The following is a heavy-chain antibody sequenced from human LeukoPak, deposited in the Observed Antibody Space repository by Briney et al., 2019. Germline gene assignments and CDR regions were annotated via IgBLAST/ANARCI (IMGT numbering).Heavy chain of an antibody. CDR2: ISSSSYI. Sequence: PGGSLRLSCAASGFTLSSYSMNWVRQVPGKGLEWVSSISSSSYIYYADSVKGRFTISRDNAKNSLYLQMNSLRAEDTAVYYCARDRTAAINWFDPWGQGTLVTVSS. CDR1: GFTLSSYS. V-gene: IGHV3-21*01. CDR3: ARDRTAAINWFDP. J-gene: IGHJ5*02. D-gene: IGHD6-13*01.